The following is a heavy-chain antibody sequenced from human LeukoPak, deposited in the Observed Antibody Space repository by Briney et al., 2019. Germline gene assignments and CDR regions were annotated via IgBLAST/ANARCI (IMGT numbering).Heavy chain of an antibody. J-gene: IGHJ4*02. Sequence: PSETLSLTCAVCGGSFSGYYWSWIRQPPGKGLEWIGEINHSGSTNYNPSLKSRVTISVDTSKNQFSLKLSSVTAADTAVYYCARGRGGPLRFLEWLLHSYFDYWGQGTLVTVSS. CDR2: INHSGST. CDR3: ARGRGGPLRFLEWLLHSYFDY. V-gene: IGHV4-34*01. D-gene: IGHD3-3*01. CDR1: GGSFSGYY.